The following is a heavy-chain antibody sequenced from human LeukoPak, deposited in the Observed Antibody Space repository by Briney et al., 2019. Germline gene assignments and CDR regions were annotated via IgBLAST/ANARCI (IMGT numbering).Heavy chain of an antibody. CDR3: ARDLGHCRNVICSSSAY. Sequence: ASVKVSCKGSGYTFDRYGVTWVRQAPGQGLEWMGWISTYNGNTTYAQKIQGRVTMTTDTSTNTVYMDLRSLRSDDTAVYYCARDLGHCRNVICSSSAYWGRGTLVTVSS. V-gene: IGHV1-18*01. D-gene: IGHD1-14*01. J-gene: IGHJ4*02. CDR2: ISTYNGNT. CDR1: GYTFDRYG.